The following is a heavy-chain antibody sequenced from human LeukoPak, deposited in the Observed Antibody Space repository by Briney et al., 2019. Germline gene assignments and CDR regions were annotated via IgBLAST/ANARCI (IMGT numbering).Heavy chain of an antibody. CDR1: GGSFSGYC. D-gene: IGHD5-12*01. Sequence: PSETLSLTCAVYGGSFSGYCWSWIRQPPGKGLEWIGEINHSGSTNYNPSLKSRVTISVDTSKNQFSLKLSSVTAADTAVYYCAGLNVASGWFDPWGQGTLVTVSS. CDR3: AGLNVASGWFDP. V-gene: IGHV4-34*01. J-gene: IGHJ5*02. CDR2: INHSGST.